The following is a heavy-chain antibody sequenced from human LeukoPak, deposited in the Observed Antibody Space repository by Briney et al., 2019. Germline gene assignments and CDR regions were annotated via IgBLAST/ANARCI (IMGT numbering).Heavy chain of an antibody. J-gene: IGHJ4*02. CDR3: ARGAATAIPYYFDY. Sequence: SETLSLTCAVYGGSFSGYYWSWIRQPPGKGLEWIGEINHSGSTNYNPSLKSRVTISVDTSKNQFSLKLSSVTAADTAVYYCARGAATAIPYYFDYWGQGTLVTVSS. V-gene: IGHV4-34*01. D-gene: IGHD2-2*02. CDR2: INHSGST. CDR1: GGSFSGYY.